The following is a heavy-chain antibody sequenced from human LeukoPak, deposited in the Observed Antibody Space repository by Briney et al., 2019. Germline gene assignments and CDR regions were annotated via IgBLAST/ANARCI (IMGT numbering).Heavy chain of an antibody. Sequence: GSLRLSCAASGFTFSSYEMNWIRQPPGKGLEWIGSIYHSGSTYYNPSLKSRVTISVDTSKNQFSLKLSSVTAADTAVYYCARAPYDYVWGSYRVDAFDIWGQGTMVTVSS. D-gene: IGHD3-16*02. CDR2: IYHSGST. CDR3: ARAPYDYVWGSYRVDAFDI. V-gene: IGHV4-38-2*01. J-gene: IGHJ3*02. CDR1: GFTFSSYE.